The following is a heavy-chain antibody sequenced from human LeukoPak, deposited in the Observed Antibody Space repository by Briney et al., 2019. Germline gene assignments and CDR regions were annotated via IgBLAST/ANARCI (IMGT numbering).Heavy chain of an antibody. D-gene: IGHD5-24*01. CDR2: TYYRSKWYN. CDR1: GDSVSSNSAA. CDR3: ARSEMATTSLDFDY. Sequence: SQTLSLTCAISGDSVSSNSAAWNWIRQSPSRGLEWLGRTYYRSKWYNDFAVSVQSRITINPDTSKNQFSLQLNSVTPEDTAVYYCARSEMATTSLDFDYWGQGTLVTVS. V-gene: IGHV6-1*01. J-gene: IGHJ4*02.